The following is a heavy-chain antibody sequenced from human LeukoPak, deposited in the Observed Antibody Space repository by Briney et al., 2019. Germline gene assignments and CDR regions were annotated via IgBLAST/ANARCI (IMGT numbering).Heavy chain of an antibody. CDR2: ISSSSSYI. Sequence: GGSLRLSCAASGFTFSSYSMNWARQAPGKGLEWVSSISSSSSYIYYADSVEGRFTISRDNAKNSLYLQMNSLRAEDTAVYYCARCITGTTSVDYWGQGTLVTVSS. D-gene: IGHD1-7*01. V-gene: IGHV3-21*01. CDR1: GFTFSSYS. J-gene: IGHJ4*02. CDR3: ARCITGTTSVDY.